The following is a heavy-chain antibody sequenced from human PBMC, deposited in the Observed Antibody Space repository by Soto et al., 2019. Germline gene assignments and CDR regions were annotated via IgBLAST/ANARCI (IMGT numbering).Heavy chain of an antibody. CDR1: GFTFSSYA. V-gene: IGHV3-23*01. CDR3: AKSLQLVLIGAGMDV. J-gene: IGHJ6*02. Sequence: GGSLRLSCAASGFTFSSYAMSWVRQAPGKGLEWVSAISGSGGSTYYADSVKGRFTISRDNSKNTLYLQMNSLRAEDTAVYYCAKSLQLVLIGAGMDVWGQGTTVTVSS. D-gene: IGHD6-13*01. CDR2: ISGSGGST.